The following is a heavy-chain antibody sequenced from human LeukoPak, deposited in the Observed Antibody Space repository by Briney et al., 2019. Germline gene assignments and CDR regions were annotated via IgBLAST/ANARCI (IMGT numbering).Heavy chain of an antibody. D-gene: IGHD6-6*01. CDR1: GGTFSSYA. J-gene: IGHJ4*02. CDR2: IFPIFGTA. CDR3: ARGPSIAARAFDY. V-gene: IGHV1-69*13. Sequence: SVTVSCTASGGTFSSYAISWVRQAPGQGLEWMGGIFPIFGTANYAQKFQGRVTITADESTSTAYMELSSLRSEDTAVYYCARGPSIAARAFDYWGQGTLVTVSS.